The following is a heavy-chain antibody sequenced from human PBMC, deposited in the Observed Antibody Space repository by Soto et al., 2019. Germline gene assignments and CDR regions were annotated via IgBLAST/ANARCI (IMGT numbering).Heavy chain of an antibody. V-gene: IGHV4-30-4*01. D-gene: IGHD5-12*01. CDR1: GGSISSGDYY. CDR3: ARENRGYDFRVRWFDP. CDR2: IYYSGST. J-gene: IGHJ5*02. Sequence: SETLSLTCTVSGGSISSGDYYWSWIRQPPGKGLGWIGYIYYSGSTYYNPSLKSRVTISVDTSKNQFSLKLSSVTAADTAVYYCARENRGYDFRVRWFDPWGQGTLVTVSS.